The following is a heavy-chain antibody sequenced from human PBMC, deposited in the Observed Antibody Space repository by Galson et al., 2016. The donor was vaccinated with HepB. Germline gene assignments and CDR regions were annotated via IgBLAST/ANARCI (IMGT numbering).Heavy chain of an antibody. J-gene: IGHJ6*02. V-gene: IGHV6-1*01. Sequence: CAISGDSVSSNSATWNWIRQSPSRGLEWLGRTYYRSKWYNDYAVSVKSRVTIKPDTSTNQFSLHRNSVTPEDTAVYYCARQYSSSSFYYGMDVWGQGTTVTVSS. D-gene: IGHD6-6*01. CDR3: ARQYSSSSFYYGMDV. CDR1: GDSVSSNSAT. CDR2: TYYRSKWYN.